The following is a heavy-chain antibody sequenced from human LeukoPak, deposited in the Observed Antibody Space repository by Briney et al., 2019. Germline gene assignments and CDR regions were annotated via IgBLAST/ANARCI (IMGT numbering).Heavy chain of an antibody. D-gene: IGHD6-19*01. CDR2: ISGSGGST. V-gene: IGHV3-23*01. CDR3: AKVRSSGWYFDY. CDR1: GFTFSSYA. J-gene: IGHJ4*02. Sequence: PGGSLRLSCAASGFTFSSYAMSWVRQAPGKGLEWVSAISGSGGSTYNADSVEGRFTISRDNSKNTLYLQMNSLRAEDTAVYYCAKVRSSGWYFDYWGQGTLVTVSS.